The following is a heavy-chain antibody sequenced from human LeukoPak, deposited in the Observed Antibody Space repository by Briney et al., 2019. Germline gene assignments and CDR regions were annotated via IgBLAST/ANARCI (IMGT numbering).Heavy chain of an antibody. D-gene: IGHD6-13*01. Sequence: SETLSLTCTVSGGSISSYYWSWIRQPPGKGLEWIGYIYYSGSTNYNPSLKSRVTISVDTSKNQFSLKLSSVTAADTAVCYCARFEIAAAADDAFDIWGQGTMVTVSS. CDR1: GGSISSYY. V-gene: IGHV4-59*08. CDR3: ARFEIAAAADDAFDI. CDR2: IYYSGST. J-gene: IGHJ3*02.